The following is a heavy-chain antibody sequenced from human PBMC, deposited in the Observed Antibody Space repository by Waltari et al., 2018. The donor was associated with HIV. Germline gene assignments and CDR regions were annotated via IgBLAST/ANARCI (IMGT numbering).Heavy chain of an antibody. J-gene: IGHJ4*03. CDR2: IWYDGGNE. D-gene: IGHD1-20*01. Sequence: QVQLAESGGGVVQPGRSLRLSCVASGFIFNNICLHGVRQKPGKGLEWVAAIWYDGGNEYYADSVKGRFTISRDNSKNTLYLQMNSLRAEDTAVYYCARDWTITATTRVDFWGPGTLVTVSS. CDR1: GFIFNNIC. V-gene: IGHV3-33*01. CDR3: ARDWTITATTRVDF.